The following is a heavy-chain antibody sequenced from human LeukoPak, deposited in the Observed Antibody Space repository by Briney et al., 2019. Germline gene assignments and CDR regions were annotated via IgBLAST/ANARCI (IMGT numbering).Heavy chain of an antibody. CDR2: IHSTATT. D-gene: IGHD3-22*01. CDR1: GFAISSSY. J-gene: IGHJ3*02. Sequence: GGSLRLSCAASGFAISSSYMSWVRQAPGKGLEWVSIIHSTATTYYADSVKGRFTISRDNSKNMVFLQMNSLRAEDTAVYYCARVPLSLYDSSGDEAFDIWGQGTMVTVSS. CDR3: ARVPLSLYDSSGDEAFDI. V-gene: IGHV3-53*01.